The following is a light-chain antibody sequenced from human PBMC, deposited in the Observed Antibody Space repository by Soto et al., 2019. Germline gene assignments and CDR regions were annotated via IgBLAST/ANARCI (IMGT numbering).Light chain of an antibody. CDR3: QQSYITPWT. Sequence: DIQMTQSPSSLSTSVGDRVTITCRASQSISNYLNWYQQKPGKVPKLLIYAASRSQSGVPSRFSGSGSGTDFTLTISSLQPEDFATYYCQQSYITPWTFGQGTKVEIK. CDR1: QSISNY. J-gene: IGKJ1*01. CDR2: AAS. V-gene: IGKV1-39*01.